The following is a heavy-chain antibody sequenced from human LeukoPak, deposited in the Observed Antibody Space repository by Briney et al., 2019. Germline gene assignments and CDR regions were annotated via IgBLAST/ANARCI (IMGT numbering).Heavy chain of an antibody. CDR3: AKSIAVAGTFDY. D-gene: IGHD6-19*01. CDR1: GGSISSGGYY. J-gene: IGHJ4*02. Sequence: SSETLSLTCTVSGGSISSGGYYWSWIRQHPGKGLEWIGYIYYSGSTYYNPSLKSRVTISVDTSKNQFSLKLSSVTAADTAVYYCAKSIAVAGTFDYWGQGTLVTVSS. V-gene: IGHV4-31*03. CDR2: IYYSGST.